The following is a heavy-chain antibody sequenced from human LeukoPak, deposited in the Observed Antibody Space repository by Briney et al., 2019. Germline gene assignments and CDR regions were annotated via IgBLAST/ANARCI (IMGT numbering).Heavy chain of an antibody. CDR3: AKDSIGAAGNFDS. J-gene: IGHJ4*02. CDR1: GFTLDDYA. D-gene: IGHD6-13*01. V-gene: IGHV3-43*02. CDR2: NSEDSDRS. Sequence: PGGSLRLSCTAAGFTLDDYAMYWVRHAPGKGLEWVSINSEDSDRSYDADSVKGRFAISRDNSKNSLFLQMNSQRTEDTALYYCAKDSIGAAGNFDSWGRGTLVTVSS.